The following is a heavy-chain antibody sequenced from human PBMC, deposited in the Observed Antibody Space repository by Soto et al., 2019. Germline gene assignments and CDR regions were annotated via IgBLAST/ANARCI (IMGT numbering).Heavy chain of an antibody. CDR2: FSASGGKT. Sequence: GGSLRLSCAASGFTFSSYGMTWVRQAPGKGLEWVSTFSASGGKTFYADSVRGRFTISRDNSKNTLYVHMNSLRVEDTAVYYCAKDRTQLSGLFDYWGQGTLVTVSS. J-gene: IGHJ4*02. CDR1: GFTFSSYG. CDR3: AKDRTQLSGLFDY. D-gene: IGHD1-1*01. V-gene: IGHV3-23*01.